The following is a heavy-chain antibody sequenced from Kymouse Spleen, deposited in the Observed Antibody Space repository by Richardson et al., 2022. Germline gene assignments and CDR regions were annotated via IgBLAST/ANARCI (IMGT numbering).Heavy chain of an antibody. J-gene: IGHJ4*02. Sequence: QVQLQQWGAGLLKPSETLSLTCAVYGGSFSGYYWSWIRQPPGKGLEWIGEINHSGSTNYNPSLKSRVTISVDTSKNQFSLKLSSVTAADTAVYYCASKQELGLYFDYWGQGTLVTVSS. CDR2: INHSGST. CDR3: ASKQELGLYFDY. D-gene: IGHD1-7*01. V-gene: IGHV4-34*01. CDR1: GGSFSGYY.